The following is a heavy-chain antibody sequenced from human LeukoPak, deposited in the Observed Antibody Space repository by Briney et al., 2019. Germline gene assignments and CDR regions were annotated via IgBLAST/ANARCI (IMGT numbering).Heavy chain of an antibody. CDR1: GCTFTSYD. CDR2: MNPNSGNT. CDR3: AREDYDFWSGYGDYYYYMDV. D-gene: IGHD3-3*01. J-gene: IGHJ6*03. V-gene: IGHV1-8*01. Sequence: ASVKVSCKASGCTFTSYDINWVRQATGQGLEWMGWMNPNSGNTGYAQKFQGRVTMTRNTSISTAYMELSSLGSEDTAVYYCAREDYDFWSGYGDYYYYMDVWGKGTTVTVSS.